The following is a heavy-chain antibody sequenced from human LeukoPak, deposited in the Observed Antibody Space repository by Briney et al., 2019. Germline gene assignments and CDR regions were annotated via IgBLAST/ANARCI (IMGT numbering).Heavy chain of an antibody. V-gene: IGHV3-30*02. D-gene: IGHD1-7*01. J-gene: IGHJ5*02. CDR2: IRYDGSNK. CDR3: AKAPTARNNWNYAPTGENWFDP. Sequence: LSGGSLRLSCAASGFTFSSYGMHWVRQAPGKGLEWVAFIRYDGSNKYHADSVKGRFTISRDNSKNTLYLQMDSLRAEDTAVYYCAKAPTARNNWNYAPTGENWFDPWGQGTLVTVSS. CDR1: GFTFSSYG.